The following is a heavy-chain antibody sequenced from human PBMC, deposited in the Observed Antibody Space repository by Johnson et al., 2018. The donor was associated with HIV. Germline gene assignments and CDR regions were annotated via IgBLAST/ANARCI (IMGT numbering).Heavy chain of an antibody. CDR1: GFIFGGYG. D-gene: IGHD1-7*01. CDR2: ISYDGNNK. CDR3: ARDIAPISGTRWNAFDI. V-gene: IGHV3-30*03. Sequence: QVQLVESGGGVVRPGRSLRLSCAASGFIFGGYGMHWVRQAPGKGLEWVAVISYDGNNKYYADSVKGRFTISRDNSKSTLYMNRLRTGDTAVYYCARDIAPISGTRWNAFDIWGQGAMVTVSS. J-gene: IGHJ3*02.